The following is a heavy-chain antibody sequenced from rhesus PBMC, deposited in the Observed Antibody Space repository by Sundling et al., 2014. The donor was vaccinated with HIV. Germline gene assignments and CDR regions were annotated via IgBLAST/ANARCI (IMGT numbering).Heavy chain of an antibody. CDR1: GFTFDDYA. Sequence: EVQLVESGGGVVQPGGSLRLSCAASGFTFDDYAMHWVRQAPGKGLEWVSGISWDGDSTFYADSVKGRFTISRDNAKNSLYLQMDSLRAEDTALYYCARAGNYGLDSWGQGVVVTVSS. CDR3: ARAGNYGLDS. V-gene: IGHV3-67*01. D-gene: IGHD1-1*01. CDR2: ISWDGDST. J-gene: IGHJ6*01.